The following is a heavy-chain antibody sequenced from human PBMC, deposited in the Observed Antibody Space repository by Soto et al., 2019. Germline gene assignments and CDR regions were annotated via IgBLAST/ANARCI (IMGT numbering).Heavy chain of an antibody. CDR2: ISSSSSYI. Sequence: GGSLRLSCAASGFTFSSYSMNWVRQAPGKGLEWVSSISSSSSYIYYADSVKGRFTISRDNAKNSLYLQMNSLRAEDTAVYYCASIGIAVAGKVYWGQGTLVTVSS. CDR3: ASIGIAVAGKVY. CDR1: GFTFSSYS. D-gene: IGHD6-19*01. V-gene: IGHV3-21*01. J-gene: IGHJ4*02.